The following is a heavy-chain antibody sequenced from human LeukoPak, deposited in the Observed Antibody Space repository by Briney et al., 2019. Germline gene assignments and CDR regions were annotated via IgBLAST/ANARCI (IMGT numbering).Heavy chain of an antibody. CDR1: GFTFSSHW. Sequence: GGSLRLSCAASGFTFSSHWMHWVRQAPGKGLVWVSQINGDGSSTSYADSVKGRFTISRDNAKNTLYLQMNSLRAEDTAVYYCGNLDWGQGTLVTVSS. CDR2: INGDGSST. V-gene: IGHV3-74*01. CDR3: GNLD. J-gene: IGHJ4*02.